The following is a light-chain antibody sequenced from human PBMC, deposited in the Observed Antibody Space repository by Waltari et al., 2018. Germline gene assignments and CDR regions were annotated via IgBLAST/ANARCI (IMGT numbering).Light chain of an antibody. CDR1: QSIVSY. CDR3: QQTYSTLGT. CDR2: AAS. Sequence: DIQMTQSPSSLSASVGYRVTITCRASQSIVSYLHWYQQKPGKAPKLLIYAASSLQSGVPSRFSGSGSGTDFTLTISSLQPEDFATYYCQQTYSTLGTFGQGTKVEIK. J-gene: IGKJ1*01. V-gene: IGKV1-39*01.